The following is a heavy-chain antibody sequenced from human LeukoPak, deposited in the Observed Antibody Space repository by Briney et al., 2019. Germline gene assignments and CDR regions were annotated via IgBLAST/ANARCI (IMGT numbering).Heavy chain of an antibody. CDR1: GFTVSSKY. V-gene: IGHV3-23*01. D-gene: IGHD3-22*01. CDR2: ISGSGGST. J-gene: IGHJ4*02. Sequence: PGGSLRLSCAASGFTVSSKYMSWVRQAPGKGLEWVSAISGSGGSTYCADSVKGRFTISRDNSKNTLYLQMNSLRAEDTAVYYCAKGIGYYDSSGYYYDYFDYWGQGTLVTVSS. CDR3: AKGIGYYDSSGYYYDYFDY.